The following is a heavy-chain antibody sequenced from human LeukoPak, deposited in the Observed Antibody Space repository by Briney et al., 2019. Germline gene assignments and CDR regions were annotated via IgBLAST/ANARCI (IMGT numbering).Heavy chain of an antibody. V-gene: IGHV3-30*01. CDR3: ARRAGILTGYYIDY. D-gene: IGHD3-9*01. Sequence: GGSLRLSCAASGFAFSPYAMHWVRQAPGKGLEWVAVISYDGSNKYYADSVKGRFSISRDNSKNTLYLQMNSLRAEDTAMYYCARRAGILTGYYIDYWGQGTLVTVSS. J-gene: IGHJ4*02. CDR2: ISYDGSNK. CDR1: GFAFSPYA.